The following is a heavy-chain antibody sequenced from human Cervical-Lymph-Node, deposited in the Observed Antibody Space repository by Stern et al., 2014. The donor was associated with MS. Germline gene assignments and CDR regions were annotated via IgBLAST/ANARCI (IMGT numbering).Heavy chain of an antibody. CDR2: IIPIFGTA. D-gene: IGHD2-2*01. J-gene: IGHJ5*02. Sequence: VQLVQSGAEVKKPGSSVKVSCKASGGTFSSYAISWVRQAPGQGLEWMGGIIPIFGTANYAQKFQGRVTITADESTSTAYMELSSLRSEDTAVYYCARGYCSSTSCYLMGNWFYPWGQGTLVTVSS. CDR3: ARGYCSSTSCYLMGNWFYP. CDR1: GGTFSSYA. V-gene: IGHV1-69*01.